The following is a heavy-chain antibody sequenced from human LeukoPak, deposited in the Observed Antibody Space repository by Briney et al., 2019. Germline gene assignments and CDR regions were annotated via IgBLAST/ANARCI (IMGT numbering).Heavy chain of an antibody. CDR1: GGSMFSYY. Sequence: SETLSLTCSVSGGSMFSYYWSRIRQPPGKGLEWVGYIYYTGSTNYNPSLKSRVTISLDTSKKQFSLKLSSVTAADTAVYYCASSYMGMTTINFDSWGQGTLVTVSS. J-gene: IGHJ4*02. CDR2: IYYTGST. V-gene: IGHV4-59*01. CDR3: ASSYMGMTTINFDS. D-gene: IGHD3-9*01.